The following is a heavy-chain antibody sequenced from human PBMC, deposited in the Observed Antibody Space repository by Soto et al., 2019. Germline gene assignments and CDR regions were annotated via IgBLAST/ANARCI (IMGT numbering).Heavy chain of an antibody. CDR3: ASEYCGGDCYSAARYGMDV. D-gene: IGHD2-21*02. Sequence: ASVKVSCKASVYTFTSYAMHWVRQDPGQRLEWMGWINAGNGNTKYSQKFQGRVTITRDTSASTAYMELSSLRSEDTAVYYCASEYCGGDCYSAARYGMDVWGQGTTVTVSS. J-gene: IGHJ6*02. CDR1: VYTFTSYA. V-gene: IGHV1-3*01. CDR2: INAGNGNT.